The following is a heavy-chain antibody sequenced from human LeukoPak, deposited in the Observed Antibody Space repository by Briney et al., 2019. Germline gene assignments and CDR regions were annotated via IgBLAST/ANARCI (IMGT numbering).Heavy chain of an antibody. CDR3: ARGILYYYGSGTFDY. Sequence: GGSLRFSCAASGFTFSSYSMTWVRQAPGKGLEWVSSISSSSSYIYYADSVKGRFTISRDNAKNSLYLQMNSLRAEDTAVYYCARGILYYYGSGTFDYGGQGTLVTVSS. CDR2: ISSSSSYI. D-gene: IGHD3-10*01. V-gene: IGHV3-21*01. J-gene: IGHJ4*02. CDR1: GFTFSSYS.